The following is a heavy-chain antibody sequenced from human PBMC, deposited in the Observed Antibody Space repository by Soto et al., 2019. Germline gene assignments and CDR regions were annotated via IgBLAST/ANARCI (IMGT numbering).Heavy chain of an antibody. J-gene: IGHJ4*02. Sequence: QLQLQESGSGLVKPSQTLSLTCAVSGGSISSGGYSWSWIRQPPGKGLEWIGYIYHSGSTYYNPSLKSRVTISVDRPKNQFSLKLSSVTAADTAVYYCARAHHGMGTAPFDYWGQGTLVTVSS. CDR1: GGSISSGGYS. CDR3: ARAHHGMGTAPFDY. V-gene: IGHV4-30-2*01. D-gene: IGHD3-10*01. CDR2: IYHSGST.